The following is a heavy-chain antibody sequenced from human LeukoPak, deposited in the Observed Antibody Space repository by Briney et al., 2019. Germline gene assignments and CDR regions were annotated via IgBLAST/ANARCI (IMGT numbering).Heavy chain of an antibody. CDR3: AKDLQVSSAYHFDY. CDR1: GFTFSWHA. CDR2: ISGSAGSP. V-gene: IGHV3-23*01. D-gene: IGHD6-19*01. J-gene: IGHJ4*02. Sequence: GGSLRLSCAASGFTFSWHAMSWVRQAPGKGLEWVSTISGSAGSPHYADSVRGRFTISRDNSRNTLYLQMNSLRAEDTAVYYCAKDLQVSSAYHFDYWGQGTLVSVSS.